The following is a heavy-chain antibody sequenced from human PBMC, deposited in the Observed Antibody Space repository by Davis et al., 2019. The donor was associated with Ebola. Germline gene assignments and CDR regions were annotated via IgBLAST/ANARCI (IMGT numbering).Heavy chain of an antibody. J-gene: IGHJ4*02. Sequence: GGSLRLSCAASGFTFSSYGMHWVRQAPGKGLEWVAVISYDGSNKYYTDSVKGRFTISRDNSKNTLYLQMNSLRAEDTAVYYCAKGDTRDYWGQGTLVTVSS. CDR3: AKGDTRDY. V-gene: IGHV3-30*18. D-gene: IGHD3-22*01. CDR1: GFTFSSYG. CDR2: ISYDGSNK.